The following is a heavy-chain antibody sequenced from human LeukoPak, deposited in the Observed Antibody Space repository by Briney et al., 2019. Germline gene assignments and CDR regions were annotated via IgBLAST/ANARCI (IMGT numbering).Heavy chain of an antibody. CDR3: ARDEDYYDSSALGY. D-gene: IGHD3-22*01. J-gene: IGHJ4*02. CDR2: LQRDGTT. V-gene: IGHV3-53*01. CDR1: GFTVSSNT. Sequence: PGGSLRLSCAASGFTVSSNTVIWVRQAPGKGLEWVSVLQRDGTTYYKDSVEGRFTISRDNSKNTIYLQMNSLRDGDTAVYYCARDEDYYDSSALGYWGQGTLVTVSS.